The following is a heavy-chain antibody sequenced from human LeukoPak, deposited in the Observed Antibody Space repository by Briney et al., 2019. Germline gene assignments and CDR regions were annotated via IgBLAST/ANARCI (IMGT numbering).Heavy chain of an antibody. CDR1: GFTVSSNY. J-gene: IGHJ6*02. V-gene: IGHV3-66*01. D-gene: IGHD2-15*01. CDR3: ARDSPCSGGSRYELYGMDV. CDR2: IYSGGST. Sequence: GGSLRLSCAASGFTVSSNYMSWVRQAPGKGLEWVSVIYSGGSTYYADSVKGRFTISRDNSKNTLYLQMNSLRAEDTAVYYCARDSPCSGGSRYELYGMDVWGQGTTVTVSS.